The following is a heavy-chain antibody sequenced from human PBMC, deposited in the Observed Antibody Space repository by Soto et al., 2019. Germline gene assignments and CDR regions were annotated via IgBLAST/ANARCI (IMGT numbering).Heavy chain of an antibody. J-gene: IGHJ4*02. V-gene: IGHV1-8*01. Sequence: ASVKVSCKTSEYTFTSYDINWVRQATGQGLEWMGWMNPNSGNTGYAQKFQGRVTMTRNTSISTASMELSSLRSEDTAVYFCARGSVRAGSGSSYFDYWGQGTPVTVS. CDR2: MNPNSGNT. CDR3: ARGSVRAGSGSSYFDY. CDR1: EYTFTSYD. D-gene: IGHD3-10*01.